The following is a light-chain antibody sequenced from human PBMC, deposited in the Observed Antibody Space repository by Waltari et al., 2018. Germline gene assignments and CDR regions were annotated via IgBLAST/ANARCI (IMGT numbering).Light chain of an antibody. J-gene: IGKJ4*01. Sequence: DIQMTQSPSSLSASVGDRVTITCRASQSISTYLNWYLQKPGKAPNLLIYAASSLQSGVPSRFSGRSSGTEFTLTISSLQPEDFATYYSQQSYSPLTIGGGTKVEIK. CDR1: QSISTY. CDR3: QQSYSPLT. V-gene: IGKV1-39*01. CDR2: AAS.